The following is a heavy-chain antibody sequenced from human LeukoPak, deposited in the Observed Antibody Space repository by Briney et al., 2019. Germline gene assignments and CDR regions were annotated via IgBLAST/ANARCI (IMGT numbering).Heavy chain of an antibody. Sequence: PGGSLRLSCAASGFTFDDYGMSWVRQAPGKGLEWVSGINWNGGSTGYADSVKGRFTISRDNAKNSLYLQMNILRAEDTALYYCAREGSWYDGNNWFDPWGQGTLVTVSS. D-gene: IGHD6-13*01. J-gene: IGHJ5*02. CDR3: AREGSWYDGNNWFDP. CDR1: GFTFDDYG. CDR2: INWNGGST. V-gene: IGHV3-20*04.